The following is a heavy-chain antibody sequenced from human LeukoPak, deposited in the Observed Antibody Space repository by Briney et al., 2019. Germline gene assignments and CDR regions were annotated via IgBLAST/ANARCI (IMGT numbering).Heavy chain of an antibody. J-gene: IGHJ6*03. CDR1: GFTFSSYG. V-gene: IGHV3-23*01. Sequence: QPGRSLRLSCAASGFTFSSYGMHWVRQAPGKGLEWVSGTIGSGATTFYADSVKGRFTISRDNSKNTLFLQMNSLRAEDTATYYCAKKEGDTYASWCMDAWGKGTTVTVSS. CDR3: AKKEGDTYASWCMDA. CDR2: TIGSGATT. D-gene: IGHD2-21*02.